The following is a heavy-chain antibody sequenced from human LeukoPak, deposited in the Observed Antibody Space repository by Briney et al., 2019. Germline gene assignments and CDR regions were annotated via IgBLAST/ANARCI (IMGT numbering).Heavy chain of an antibody. D-gene: IGHD2-2*01. J-gene: IGHJ4*02. CDR1: GYTFTSYG. Sequence: ASVKVSCKASGYTFTSYGIIWVRQAPGQGLEWMGWISAYNGNTNYAQKLQGRVTMTTDTSTSTAYMELRSLRSDDTAVYYCARGLSTVVPAATSDYWGQGTLVTVSS. V-gene: IGHV1-18*01. CDR3: ARGLSTVVPAATSDY. CDR2: ISAYNGNT.